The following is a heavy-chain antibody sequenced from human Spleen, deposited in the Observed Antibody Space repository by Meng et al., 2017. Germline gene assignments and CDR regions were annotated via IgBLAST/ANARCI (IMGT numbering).Heavy chain of an antibody. D-gene: IGHD2-2*01. Sequence: QVHLQQSGPGLVKPSQPLAHLCCTSGDSVSTNRAAWNRIRQSPSRGLEWLGRTYYGSKWAHDYAVSVKRRITLDADTSKNQFSLQLNSVTPGDTAVYYCARGFAPVAPGAFDYWGQGTLVTVSS. CDR2: TYYGSKWAH. CDR3: ARGFAPVAPGAFDY. V-gene: IGHV6-1*01. CDR1: GDSVSTNRAA. J-gene: IGHJ4*02.